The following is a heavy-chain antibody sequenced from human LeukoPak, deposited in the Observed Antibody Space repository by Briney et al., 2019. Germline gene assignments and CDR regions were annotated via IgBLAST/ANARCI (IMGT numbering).Heavy chain of an antibody. CDR2: ISWNSGSI. V-gene: IGHV3-9*01. CDR3: EKGGYDSSVYYGTPQDY. D-gene: IGHD3-22*01. Sequence: GRSLRLSCAASGFTFDDYAMHWVRQAPGKGLEWVSGISWNSGSIGYADSVKGRFTISRDNAKNSLYLQMNSLRAEDTALYYCEKGGYDSSVYYGTPQDYWGQETRVTVPS. J-gene: IGHJ4*02. CDR1: GFTFDDYA.